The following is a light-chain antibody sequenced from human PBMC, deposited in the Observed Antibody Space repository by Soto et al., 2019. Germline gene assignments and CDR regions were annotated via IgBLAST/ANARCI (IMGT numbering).Light chain of an antibody. V-gene: IGLV2-14*03. J-gene: IGLJ1*01. CDR2: HVS. CDR1: TSDIGNYNY. Sequence: QSALTQPASVSGSPGQSISISCTGATSDIGNYNYFSWYQQHPGKAPKLIIYHVSNRPSGVSNRFSGSKSGNTASLTISGLQADDEADYYCSTYTGSNTPYVFGTGTKLTVL. CDR3: STYTGSNTPYV.